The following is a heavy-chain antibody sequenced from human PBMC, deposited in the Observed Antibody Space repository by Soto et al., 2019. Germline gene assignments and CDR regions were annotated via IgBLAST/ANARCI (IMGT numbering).Heavy chain of an antibody. Sequence: EVQLVESGGGLVQPGGSLRLSCAASGFTFNRDGMSWVRQAPGKWLEWVSLITDNGRNTYDADSVKGRFTISRDNTKNTLFLQMNSLRAEDTAVYYCAKERATTTAFDYWGQGALVTVSS. CDR1: GFTFNRDG. CDR3: AKERATTTAFDY. D-gene: IGHD4-17*01. V-gene: IGHV3-23*04. J-gene: IGHJ4*02. CDR2: ITDNGRNT.